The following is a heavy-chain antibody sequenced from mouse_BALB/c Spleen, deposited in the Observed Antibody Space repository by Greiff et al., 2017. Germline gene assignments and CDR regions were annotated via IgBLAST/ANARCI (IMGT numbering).Heavy chain of an antibody. CDR1: GYSFTGYT. J-gene: IGHJ4*01. CDR2: IDPYYGGT. V-gene: IGHV1-39*01. D-gene: IGHD1-1*01. CDR3: ARDGGLLRYAMDY. Sequence: EVQLQQSGPELVKPGASVKISCKASGYSFTGYTMNWVKQSNGKSLEWIGNIDPYYGGTCYNQKFKGKATLTVDKSSSTAYMQLKSLTSEDSAVYYCARDGGLLRYAMDYWGQGTSVTVSS.